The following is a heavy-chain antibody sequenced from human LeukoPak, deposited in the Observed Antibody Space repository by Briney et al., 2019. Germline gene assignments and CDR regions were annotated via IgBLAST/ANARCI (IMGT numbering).Heavy chain of an antibody. CDR3: ARDTFGTSRPIEY. CDR2: INAGSGNT. V-gene: IGHV1-3*01. J-gene: IGHJ4*02. D-gene: IGHD2/OR15-2a*01. Sequence: ASVTVSCKASGYTFSSYVMHWVRQAPGQSLEWMGWINAGSGNTEYAQKFKDRVTITRDTSASIAYMELNSLRSEDTAVYYCARDTFGTSRPIEYWGQGTLVTVSS. CDR1: GYTFSSYV.